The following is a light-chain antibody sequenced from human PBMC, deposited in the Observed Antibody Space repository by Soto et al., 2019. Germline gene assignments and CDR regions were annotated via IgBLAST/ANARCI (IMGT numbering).Light chain of an antibody. CDR2: GNS. CDR3: QSYDSSLSGWV. V-gene: IGLV1-40*01. CDR1: SSNIGAGYD. J-gene: IGLJ3*02. Sequence: QSVLTQPPSVSGAPGQRVTISCTGSSSNIGAGYDVHWYQQLPATAPKLLIYGNSNRPSGVPDRFSGAKSGTSASLAITGLQAGDEADYSCQSYDSSLSGWVFGGGTKRTVL.